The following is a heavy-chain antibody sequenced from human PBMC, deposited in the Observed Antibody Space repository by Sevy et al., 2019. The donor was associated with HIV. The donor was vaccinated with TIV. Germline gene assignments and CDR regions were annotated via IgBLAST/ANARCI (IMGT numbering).Heavy chain of an antibody. J-gene: IGHJ4*02. CDR1: GFTFSDYY. CDR3: ARGTPTVAGPDS. D-gene: IGHD6-19*01. CDR2: MTSSGSTM. V-gene: IGHV3-11*04. Sequence: GGSLRLSCAASGFTFSDYYMSWVRQAPGKGLERVSYMTSSGSTMYYADSVKGRFTISRDNAENSLYLQMNSLRAEDTAVYYCARGTPTVAGPDSWGQGTLVTVSS.